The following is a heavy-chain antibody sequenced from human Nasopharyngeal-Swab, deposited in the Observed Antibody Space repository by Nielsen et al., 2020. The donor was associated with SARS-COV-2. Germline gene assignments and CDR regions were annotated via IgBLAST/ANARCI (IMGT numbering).Heavy chain of an antibody. D-gene: IGHD3-9*01. CDR3: ARGPRILTGYRRGWFDP. CDR1: GGSFSGYY. V-gene: IGHV4-34*01. J-gene: IGHJ5*02. Sequence: SETLSLTCAVYGGSFSGYYWSWIRQPPGKGLEWIGEINHSGSTNYNPSLKSRVTISVDTSKNQFPLKLSSVTAADTAVYYCARGPRILTGYRRGWFDPWGQGTLVTVSS. CDR2: INHSGST.